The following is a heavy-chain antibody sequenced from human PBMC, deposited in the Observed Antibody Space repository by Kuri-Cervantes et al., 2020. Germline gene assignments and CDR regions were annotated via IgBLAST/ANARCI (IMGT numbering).Heavy chain of an antibody. Sequence: GGSLRLSCAASGFTFSSYSMNWVRQAPGKGLEWVSYISSSSSTIYYADSVKGRFTISRDNAKNSLYLQMNSLRDEDTAVYYCARDSIEDYYDYVWGSYRYSELDYWGQGTLVTVSS. V-gene: IGHV3-48*02. CDR3: ARDSIEDYYDYVWGSYRYSELDY. CDR1: GFTFSSYS. CDR2: ISSSSSTI. D-gene: IGHD3-16*02. J-gene: IGHJ4*02.